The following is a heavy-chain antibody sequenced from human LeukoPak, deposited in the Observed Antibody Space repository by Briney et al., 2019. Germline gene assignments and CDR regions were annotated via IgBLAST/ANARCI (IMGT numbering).Heavy chain of an antibody. Sequence: GGSLRLSCAASGFTFRSYAMTWVRQSPGKGLEWVSAIGGSGGTTYYADSVNGRFTISRDNSKNPLYLQMNSLRAEDTAVYYCSKDRGGTYGDYFDYWGQGTLVTVSS. CDR2: IGGSGGTT. CDR1: GFTFRSYA. J-gene: IGHJ4*02. CDR3: SKDRGGTYGDYFDY. D-gene: IGHD4-17*01. V-gene: IGHV3-23*01.